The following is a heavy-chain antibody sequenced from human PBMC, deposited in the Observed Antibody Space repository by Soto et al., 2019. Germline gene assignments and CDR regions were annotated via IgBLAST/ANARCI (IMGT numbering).Heavy chain of an antibody. J-gene: IGHJ4*02. CDR2: ISAYNGNT. V-gene: IGHV1-18*01. D-gene: IGHD2-8*01. CDR3: ARSPPYCTNGVCYSVGY. Sequence: QVQLVQSGAEVKKPGASVKVSCKASGYTFTSYGISWVRQAPGQGLEWMGWISAYNGNTNYAQKLQGRVTMTTDTSTITAYMELRSLRSDDTAVYYCARSPPYCTNGVCYSVGYWGQGTLVTVSS. CDR1: GYTFTSYG.